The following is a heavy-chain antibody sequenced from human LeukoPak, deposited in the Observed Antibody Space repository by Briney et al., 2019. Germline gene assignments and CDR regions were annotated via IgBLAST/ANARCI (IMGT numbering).Heavy chain of an antibody. V-gene: IGHV3-30*18. CDR3: AKDWVGGSYHDAFDI. Sequence: GRSLRLSCAASGFTFSSYGMHWVRQAPGKGLEWVALISYDGSNKYYADSVKGRFTISRDTSKNTLYLQMNSLRAEDTAVYYCAKDWVGGSYHDAFDIWGQGTMVTVSS. J-gene: IGHJ3*02. CDR1: GFTFSSYG. CDR2: ISYDGSNK. D-gene: IGHD1-26*01.